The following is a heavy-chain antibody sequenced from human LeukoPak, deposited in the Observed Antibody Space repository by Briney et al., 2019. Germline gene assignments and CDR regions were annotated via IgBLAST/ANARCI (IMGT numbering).Heavy chain of an antibody. V-gene: IGHV3-7*04. CDR3: ARAIAAAGSY. J-gene: IGHJ4*02. CDR2: INQDGGEK. Sequence: GGSLRLSCAASGFTFNTYWMHWVRQAPGEGLEWVANINQDGGEKYYVHSVKGRFPISRDNAKNLLYLQMSSLRVEDTAVYYCARAIAAAGSYWGQGTLVTVSS. D-gene: IGHD6-13*01. CDR1: GFTFNTYW.